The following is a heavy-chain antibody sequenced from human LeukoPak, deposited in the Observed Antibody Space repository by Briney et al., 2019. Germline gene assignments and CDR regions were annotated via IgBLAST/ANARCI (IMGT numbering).Heavy chain of an antibody. CDR2: IKQDGSEK. D-gene: IGHD3-22*01. CDR3: AREAYDSSGYRAFDI. J-gene: IGHJ3*02. V-gene: IGHV3-7*01. Sequence: GGSLRLSCAASGFTFSSYSMNWVRQAPGKGLEWVANIKQDGSEKYYVDSVKGRFTISRDNAKNSLYLQMNSLRAEDTAVYYCAREAYDSSGYRAFDIWGQGTMVTVSS. CDR1: GFTFSSYS.